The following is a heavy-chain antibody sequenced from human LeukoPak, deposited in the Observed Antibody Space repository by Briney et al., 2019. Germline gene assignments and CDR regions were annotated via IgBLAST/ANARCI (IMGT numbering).Heavy chain of an antibody. CDR1: GGSISCYY. Sequence: SETLSLTCTVSGGSISCYYWTWIRQPPGKGLEWIGYIFYSGSTNYNPSLKSRVTISLDTSKNQFSLKLSSVTAADTAVYYCARVSMIRGAVRIDYWGQGTLVTVSS. CDR2: IFYSGST. CDR3: ARVSMIRGAVRIDY. J-gene: IGHJ4*02. D-gene: IGHD3-10*01. V-gene: IGHV4-59*01.